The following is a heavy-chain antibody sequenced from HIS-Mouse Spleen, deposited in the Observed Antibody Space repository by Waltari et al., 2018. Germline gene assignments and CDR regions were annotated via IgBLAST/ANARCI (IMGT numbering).Heavy chain of an antibody. J-gene: IGHJ4*02. CDR2: IKPNSGGT. Sequence: QVQLVQPGAEVNKPGASVKVSCKASGYTFTGYYMHWWRKAPGQGLEWMGWIKPNSGGTNYAQKFQGRVTMTRDTSISTAYMELSRLRSDDTAVYYCARSPSGSSWYDYWGQGTLVTVSS. V-gene: IGHV1-2*02. D-gene: IGHD6-13*01. CDR1: GYTFTGYY. CDR3: ARSPSGSSWYDY.